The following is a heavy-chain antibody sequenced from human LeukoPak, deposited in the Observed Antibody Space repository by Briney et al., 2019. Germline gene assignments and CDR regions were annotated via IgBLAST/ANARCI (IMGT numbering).Heavy chain of an antibody. J-gene: IGHJ4*02. CDR1: GFTFSTSA. D-gene: IGHD3-10*01. CDR3: AKFGVGS. CDR2: ITSSGDYT. Sequence: PGGSLRLSCVASGFTFSTSAMNWVRQAPGKGLEWVSVITSSGDYTKYADSVKGRFTITRDNSHNTVYLQMNSLRVEDTAVYYCAKFGVGSWGQGTLVTVSS. V-gene: IGHV3-23*01.